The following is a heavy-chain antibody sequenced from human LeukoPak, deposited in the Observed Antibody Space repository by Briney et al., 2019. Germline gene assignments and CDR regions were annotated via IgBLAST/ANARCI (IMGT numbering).Heavy chain of an antibody. V-gene: IGHV4-39*07. CDR2: IYYSGST. CDR1: GGSISSSSYY. CDR3: ARVGYYDFWSGYGGLDY. D-gene: IGHD3-3*01. J-gene: IGHJ4*02. Sequence: PSETLSLTCTVSGGSISSSSYYWGWIRQPPGTGLEWIGSIYYSGSTYYNPSLKSRVTISVDTSKNQFSLKLSSVTAADTAVYYCARVGYYDFWSGYGGLDYWGQGTLVTVSS.